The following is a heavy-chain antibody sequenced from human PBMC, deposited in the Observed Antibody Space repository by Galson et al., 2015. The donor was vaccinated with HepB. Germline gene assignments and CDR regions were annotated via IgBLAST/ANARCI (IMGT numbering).Heavy chain of an antibody. CDR2: VSGSGGST. CDR3: AKGPKTAGLFDY. J-gene: IGHJ4*02. CDR1: GFTFSSYA. D-gene: IGHD6-13*01. V-gene: IGHV3-23*01. Sequence: SLRLSCAASGFTFSSYAMSWVRQAPGKGLEWVSAVSGSGGSTYYADSVKGQFTISRDNSKNTLYLQMNSLRAEDTAVYYCAKGPKTAGLFDYWGQGTLVTVSS.